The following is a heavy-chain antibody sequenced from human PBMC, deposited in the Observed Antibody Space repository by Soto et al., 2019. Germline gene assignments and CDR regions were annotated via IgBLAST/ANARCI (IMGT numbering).Heavy chain of an antibody. Sequence: SETLSLTCAVSGGSISSSNWWSWVRQPPGKGLEWIGGIYHSGSTNYNPSLKSRVTISVDKSKNQFSLKLSSVTAADTAVYYCASVRGGYYYAMDVWGQGTTVTVSS. J-gene: IGHJ6*02. CDR1: GGSISSSNW. CDR2: IYHSGST. CDR3: ASVRGGYYYAMDV. V-gene: IGHV4-4*02. D-gene: IGHD3-10*02.